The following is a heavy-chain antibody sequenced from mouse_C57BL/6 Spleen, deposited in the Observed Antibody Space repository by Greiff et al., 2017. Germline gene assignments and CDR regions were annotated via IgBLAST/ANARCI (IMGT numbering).Heavy chain of an antibody. CDR2: INPGSGGT. J-gene: IGHJ2*01. V-gene: IGHV1-54*01. Sequence: VQLQQSGAELVRPGTSVKVSCKASGYAFTNYLIEWVKQRPGQGLEWIGVINPGSGGTNYNEKFKGKATLTADKSSSTAYMQLSSLTSEDSAVYFCARFPYSYYGSSMFDYWGQGTTLTVSS. D-gene: IGHD1-1*01. CDR1: GYAFTNYL. CDR3: ARFPYSYYGSSMFDY.